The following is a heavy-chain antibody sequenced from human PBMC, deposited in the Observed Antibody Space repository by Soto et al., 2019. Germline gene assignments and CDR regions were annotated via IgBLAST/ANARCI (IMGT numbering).Heavy chain of an antibody. CDR2: INAGNGNT. V-gene: IGHV1-3*01. CDR1: GYNFTSYA. D-gene: IGHD6-13*01. J-gene: IGHJ6*02. Sequence: QVQLVQSGAEVKKPGASVKVSCKASGYNFTSYAMHWVRQAPGQRLEWMGWINAGNGNTKYSQKVQGRVTITRDTSASTAYIELSSLSSEDTTVYYCARAWQLAHAYYDYGMDFWGQGTTVTFAS. CDR3: ARAWQLAHAYYDYGMDF.